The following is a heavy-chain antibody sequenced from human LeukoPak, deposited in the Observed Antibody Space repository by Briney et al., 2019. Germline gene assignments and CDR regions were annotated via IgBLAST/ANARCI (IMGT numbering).Heavy chain of an antibody. CDR2: IYYSGGT. V-gene: IGHV4-59*08. D-gene: IGHD6-13*01. CDR3: ARLTPGYSSSWYYYGMDV. CDR1: GGSISSYY. Sequence: SETLSLTCTVSGGSISSYYWSWIRQPPGKGLEWIGYIYYSGGTNYNPSLESRVTISVDTSKNQFSLKLSSVTAADTAVYYCARLTPGYSSSWYYYGMDVWGQGTTVTVSS. J-gene: IGHJ6*02.